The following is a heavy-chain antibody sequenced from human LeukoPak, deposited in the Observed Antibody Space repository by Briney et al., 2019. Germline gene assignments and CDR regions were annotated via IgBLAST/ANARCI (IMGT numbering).Heavy chain of an antibody. CDR3: ARGPTIVVVPAAINV. CDR1: GFTFSTYS. D-gene: IGHD2-2*01. CDR2: ISSRSNYI. Sequence: KTGGSLRLSCAASGFTFSTYSMNWVRQAPGKGLEWVSCISSRSNYIQYADSVKGRFTISRDNAKNSLYLQMNSLRAGDTAVYYCARGPTIVVVPAAINVWGQGTTVTVSS. V-gene: IGHV3-21*01. J-gene: IGHJ6*02.